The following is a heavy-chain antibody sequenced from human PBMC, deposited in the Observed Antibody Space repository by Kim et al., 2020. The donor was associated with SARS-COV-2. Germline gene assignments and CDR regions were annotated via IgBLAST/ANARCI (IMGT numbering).Heavy chain of an antibody. Sequence: GGSLRLSCEVSGFIVNTYSMNLVRQAPGKGLEWVSFISSRRSDTYYADSLKGRFTISRDNAKNSVYLQINSLRVEDTGVYYCARMNCPGGNCYAGPYYYGMDVWGQGTTVTVSS. V-gene: IGHV3-21*06. CDR1: GFIVNTYS. CDR2: ISSRRSDT. J-gene: IGHJ6*02. D-gene: IGHD2-15*01. CDR3: ARMNCPGGNCYAGPYYYGMDV.